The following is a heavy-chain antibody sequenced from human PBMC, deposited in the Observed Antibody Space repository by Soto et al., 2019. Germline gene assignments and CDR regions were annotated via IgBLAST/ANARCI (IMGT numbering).Heavy chain of an antibody. CDR2: IRSKAYGGTT. V-gene: IGHV3-49*03. Sequence: GSLRLSCTASGFTFVDYAIIWFRHSPVKGLEWVGFIRSKAYGGTTEYAASVKGRFTISRDDSKSIAYLQMNSLKTEDTAVYYCTGEKYAHDAFDIWGQGTMVTVSS. CDR3: TGEKYAHDAFDI. D-gene: IGHD2-2*01. J-gene: IGHJ3*02. CDR1: GFTFVDYA.